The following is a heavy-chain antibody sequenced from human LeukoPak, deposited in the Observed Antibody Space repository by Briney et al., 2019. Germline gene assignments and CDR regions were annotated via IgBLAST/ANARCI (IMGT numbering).Heavy chain of an antibody. D-gene: IGHD3-9*01. Sequence: PSETLSLTCTVSGGSISSYYWSWIRPPPGKGLEWIGYIYYTGNTNCNPSLRSRVTISIDTAKNQFSLKLSSVTAADTAVYYCASYFFDQSKALDIWGQGTMVTVSA. CDR3: ASYFFDQSKALDI. CDR2: IYYTGNT. J-gene: IGHJ3*02. V-gene: IGHV4-59*01. CDR1: GGSISSYY.